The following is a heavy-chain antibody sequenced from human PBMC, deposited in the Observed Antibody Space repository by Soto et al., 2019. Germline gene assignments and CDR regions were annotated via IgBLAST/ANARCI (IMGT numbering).Heavy chain of an antibody. CDR3: EKMDYHEGEGYFAY. V-gene: IGHV4-59*01. CDR2: IYYSGST. J-gene: IGHJ4*02. CDR1: SASINSYS. Sequence: PSETLSLTCTVSSASINSYSCSWIRQPPGKGLEWIGYIYYSGSTNYNPSLKSRVTISVDTSKNQFYLKLTSVTAADTAVYYCEKMDYHEGEGYFAYGGQGTLVPVSS. D-gene: IGHD3-22*01.